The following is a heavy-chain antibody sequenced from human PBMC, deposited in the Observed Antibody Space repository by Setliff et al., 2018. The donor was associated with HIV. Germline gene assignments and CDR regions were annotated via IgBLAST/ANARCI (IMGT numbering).Heavy chain of an antibody. J-gene: IGHJ4*02. CDR1: GGAIGSYF. V-gene: IGHV4-59*01. CDR2: IYYSGNT. Sequence: SETLSLTCSVSGGAIGSYFWSWIRQSPGKGLEWIGTIYYSGNTNQNPSLKGRVTISVDTSKNQFSLKLTSVTAADTAVYYCAREGSMGPPYYFDYWGQGTLVTVSS. CDR3: AREGSMGPPYYFDY. D-gene: IGHD6-6*01.